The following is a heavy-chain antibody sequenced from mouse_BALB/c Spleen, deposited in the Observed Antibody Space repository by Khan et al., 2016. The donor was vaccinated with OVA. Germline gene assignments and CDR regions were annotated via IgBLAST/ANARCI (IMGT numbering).Heavy chain of an antibody. V-gene: IGHV9-4*02. CDR1: GYTFTTAG. D-gene: IGHD2-4*01. Sequence: QIQLVQSGPELKKPGETVRISCKASGYTFTTAGMQWVQKMPGKGLKWIGWINTHSGVPKYAEDFRGRFAFSLETSASTAYLQINNLKNEDTATFFCARSPTMMYAMDYWGQGTSVTVSS. CDR2: INTHSGVP. J-gene: IGHJ4*01. CDR3: ARSPTMMYAMDY.